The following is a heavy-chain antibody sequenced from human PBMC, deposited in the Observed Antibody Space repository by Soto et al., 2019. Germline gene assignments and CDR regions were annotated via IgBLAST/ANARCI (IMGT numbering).Heavy chain of an antibody. CDR1: GFTFSSYA. J-gene: IGHJ6*02. Sequence: AGGSLRLSCAASGFTFSSYAMHWVRQAPGKGLEWVAVISYDGSNKYYADSVKGRFTISRDNSKNTLYLQMNSLRAEDTAVYYCAREIAAAGKPFYYYYGMDVWGQGTTVTVSS. CDR2: ISYDGSNK. CDR3: AREIAAAGKPFYYYYGMDV. D-gene: IGHD6-13*01. V-gene: IGHV3-30-3*01.